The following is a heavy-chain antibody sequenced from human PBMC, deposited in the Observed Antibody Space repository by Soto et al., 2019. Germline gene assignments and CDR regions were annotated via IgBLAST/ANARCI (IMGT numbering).Heavy chain of an antibody. V-gene: IGHV4-59*01. Sequence: SETLSLTCTVSGGSITSYYWTWIWQPPGKELEWIGYIYYTGRTNCNPSLKSRLTMSVDTSKNQFSLRLSSVTAADTAVYYCARDLTIGGFFDPWGQGTLVT. D-gene: IGHD3-10*01. J-gene: IGHJ5*02. CDR2: IYYTGRT. CDR1: GGSITSYY. CDR3: ARDLTIGGFFDP.